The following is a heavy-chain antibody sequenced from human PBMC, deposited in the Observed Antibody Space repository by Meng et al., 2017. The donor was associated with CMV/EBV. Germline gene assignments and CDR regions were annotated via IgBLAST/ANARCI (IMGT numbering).Heavy chain of an antibody. V-gene: IGHV4-59*01. CDR3: ARGLGYDFWSGYYLGMDYFDY. CDR1: GGSISSYY. CDR2: IYYSGST. D-gene: IGHD3-3*01. Sequence: SETLSLTCTVSGGSISSYYWSWIRQPPGKGLEWIGYIYYSGSTNSNPSLKSRVTISVDTSKNQFSLKLSSVTAADTAVYYCARGLGYDFWSGYYLGMDYFDYWGQGTLVTVSS. J-gene: IGHJ4*02.